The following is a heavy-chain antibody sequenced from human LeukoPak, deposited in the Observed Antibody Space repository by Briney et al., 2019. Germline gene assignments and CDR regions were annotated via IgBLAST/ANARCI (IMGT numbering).Heavy chain of an antibody. CDR3: ARGGPRYCSGGSCYFGY. Sequence: SETLSLTCAVYGGSFSGYYWSWIRQPPGKGLVWMGEINHSGSTNYNPSLKSRVTISVDTSKNQFSLKLSSVTAADTAVYYCARGGPRYCSGGSCYFGYWGQGTLVTVSS. CDR1: GGSFSGYY. J-gene: IGHJ4*02. V-gene: IGHV4-34*01. D-gene: IGHD2-15*01. CDR2: INHSGST.